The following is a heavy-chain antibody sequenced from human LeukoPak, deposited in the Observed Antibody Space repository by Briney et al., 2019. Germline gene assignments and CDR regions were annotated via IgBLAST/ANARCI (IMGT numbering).Heavy chain of an antibody. CDR1: GGSISSYY. Sequence: SETLSLTCTVSGGSISSYYWSWIRQPPGKGLEWIGYIYYSGSTNYNPSLKSRATISVDTSKNQFSLKLSSVTAADTAVYYCARDLEGKDAFDIWGQGTMVTVSS. J-gene: IGHJ3*02. V-gene: IGHV4-59*01. CDR2: IYYSGST. CDR3: ARDLEGKDAFDI. D-gene: IGHD1-1*01.